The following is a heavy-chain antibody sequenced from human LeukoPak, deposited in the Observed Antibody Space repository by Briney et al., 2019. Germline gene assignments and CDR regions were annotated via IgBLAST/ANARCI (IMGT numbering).Heavy chain of an antibody. V-gene: IGHV3-23*01. J-gene: IGHJ4*01. Sequence: GGSLRLSCAASGFTLSNHAMSWVRQAPGKGLQWVSVISGSGRTTEYADSVKGRFTISRDNSKNTLSLQMNSLRVEDTAIYYCAKTVVVKRYFDYWGQGTLITVYS. D-gene: IGHD2-15*01. CDR1: GFTLSNHA. CDR2: ISGSGRTT. CDR3: AKTVVVKRYFDY.